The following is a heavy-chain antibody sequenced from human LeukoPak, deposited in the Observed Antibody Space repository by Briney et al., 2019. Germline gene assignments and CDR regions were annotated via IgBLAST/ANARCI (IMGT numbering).Heavy chain of an antibody. CDR1: GFTFSSYW. CDR2: INSDGSST. J-gene: IGHJ4*02. V-gene: IGHV3-74*01. Sequence: PGGSLRLSCAASGFTFSSYWMHWVRHAPGKGLAWVSRINSDGSSTSYADSVKGRFTISRDNAKNTLYLQMNSLRAEDTAVYYCARAWAQDYWGQGTLVTVSS. CDR3: ARAWAQDY.